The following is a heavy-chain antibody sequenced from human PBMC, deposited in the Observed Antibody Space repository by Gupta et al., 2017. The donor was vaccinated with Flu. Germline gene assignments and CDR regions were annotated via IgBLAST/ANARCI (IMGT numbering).Heavy chain of an antibody. Sequence: QVQLVESGGGVVQPGRSLRLSCAASGFTFRRYGMHWVRQAPGKGLEWVAVIWYDGSNKYYADSVKGRFTISRDNSKNTVDLQMNNLRAEDTAVYYCARDWRGEDYWGQGTLVTVSS. J-gene: IGHJ4*02. CDR2: IWYDGSNK. D-gene: IGHD2-21*01. CDR1: GFTFRRYG. V-gene: IGHV3-33*01. CDR3: ARDWRGEDY.